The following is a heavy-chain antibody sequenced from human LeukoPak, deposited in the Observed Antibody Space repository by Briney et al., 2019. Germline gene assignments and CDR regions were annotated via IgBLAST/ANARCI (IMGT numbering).Heavy chain of an antibody. V-gene: IGHV1-46*01. CDR1: GYTFTTYY. D-gene: IGHD6-6*01. CDR2: VDPSGGST. Sequence: ASVKVSCRASGYTFTTYYLHWVRQAPGQGREWVGIVDPSGGSTNYAQKFQGRVTMTRDTSTSTVYMELSSLRSEDTAIYYCARVARRQLVQFDYWGQRTLVTVSS. J-gene: IGHJ4*02. CDR3: ARVARRQLVQFDY.